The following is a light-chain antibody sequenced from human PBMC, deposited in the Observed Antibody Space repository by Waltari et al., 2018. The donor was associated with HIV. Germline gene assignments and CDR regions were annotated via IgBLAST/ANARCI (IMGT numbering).Light chain of an antibody. J-gene: IGKJ4*01. CDR2: SAS. CDR1: QSITTW. Sequence: DIQMPQSPSTLSAYVGDTVTLTCRASQSITTWLAWCQQRPGRAPKFLIYSASTLESGVPPRFTGSGSGTEFTLTITSLQPDDVATYYCQQYNSYPLTFGGGTKVEI. V-gene: IGKV1-5*03. CDR3: QQYNSYPLT.